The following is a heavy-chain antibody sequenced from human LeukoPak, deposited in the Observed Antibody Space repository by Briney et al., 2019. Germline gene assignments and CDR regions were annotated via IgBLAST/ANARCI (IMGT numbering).Heavy chain of an antibody. D-gene: IGHD3-10*01. CDR1: GGSISSDNYY. CDR3: ARVPYYFGSGSYSPSFYFDY. CDR2: IYYNGST. J-gene: IGHJ4*02. V-gene: IGHV4-39*07. Sequence: SETLSLTCSVSGGSISSDNYYWGWIRQPPGKGLEWIGNIYYNGSTNYNPSLKSRVTISVDTSENQFSLKLKSVTAADTAVYYCARVPYYFGSGSYSPSFYFDYWGQGTLVTVSS.